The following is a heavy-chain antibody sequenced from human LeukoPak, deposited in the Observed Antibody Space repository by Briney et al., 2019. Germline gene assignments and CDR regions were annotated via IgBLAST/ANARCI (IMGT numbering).Heavy chain of an antibody. Sequence: GGSLRLSCAASGFTFSSYAMHWVRQAPGKGLEWVAVISYDGSNKYYADSVKGRFTISRDNSKHTLYLQMNSLRAEDTAVYYCSRYCSSPSCYYYYYYYGMDVWGQGTTVTVSS. V-gene: IGHV3-30-3*01. J-gene: IGHJ6*02. CDR3: SRYCSSPSCYYYYYYYGMDV. D-gene: IGHD2-2*01. CDR1: GFTFSSYA. CDR2: ISYDGSNK.